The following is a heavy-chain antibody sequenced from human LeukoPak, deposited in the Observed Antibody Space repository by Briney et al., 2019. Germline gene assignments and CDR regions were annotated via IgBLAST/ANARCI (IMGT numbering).Heavy chain of an antibody. Sequence: PGGSLRLSCAASGFTFSSYGMHWVRQAPGKGLEWVAVIWYDGSNKYYADSVKGRFTISRDNSKNTLYLQMNSLRGEDTAVYYCARASDGLSTRFYYYYMDVWGKGTTVTVSS. CDR1: GFTFSSYG. V-gene: IGHV3-33*01. CDR2: IWYDGSNK. D-gene: IGHD2-2*01. J-gene: IGHJ6*03. CDR3: ARASDGLSTRFYYYYMDV.